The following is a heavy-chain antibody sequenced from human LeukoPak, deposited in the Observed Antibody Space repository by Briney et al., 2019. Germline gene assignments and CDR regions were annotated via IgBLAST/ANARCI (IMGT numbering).Heavy chain of an antibody. CDR1: GFTFSNYW. V-gene: IGHV3-7*01. CDR2: IKQDGSEK. J-gene: IGHJ6*04. Sequence: GGSLRLSCAASGFTFSNYWMSWVRQTPGKGLEWVANIKQDGSEKYYVDSVKGRFAISRDNAKNSLYLQMNSLRAEDTAVYYCAELGITMIGGVWGKGTTVTISS. D-gene: IGHD3-10*02. CDR3: AELGITMIGGV.